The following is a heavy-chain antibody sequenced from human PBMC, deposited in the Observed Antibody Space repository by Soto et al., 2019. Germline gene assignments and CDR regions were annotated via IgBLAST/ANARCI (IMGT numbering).Heavy chain of an antibody. J-gene: IGHJ3*02. D-gene: IGHD6-19*01. V-gene: IGHV4-39*01. Sequence: PSQTQSHTYSVADGSISSRSYHWNCNHQSPGKGLEWIGSVYYSGTTYYNPSLKRRVTISVDTYNQFSLKLSSVTAADTAYYFCARRPMVGPVAENAFDIWGQGTRVIVS. CDR3: ARRPMVGPVAENAFDI. CDR2: VYYSGTT. CDR1: DGSISSRSYH.